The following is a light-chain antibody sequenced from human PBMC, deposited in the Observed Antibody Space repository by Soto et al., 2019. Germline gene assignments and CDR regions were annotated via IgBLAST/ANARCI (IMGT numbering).Light chain of an antibody. Sequence: DIVMTQSPDSLAVSLGERATINCKSSQSVLYSSNNKNYLAWYQQKPGQPPKLLIYWASTRESGVPDRFSGSGSGTDFTLTISSLQPEDSATYFCQQLNSYPQTFGQGTRLEIK. CDR3: QQLNSYPQT. CDR2: WAS. V-gene: IGKV4-1*01. CDR1: QSVLYSSNNKNY. J-gene: IGKJ5*01.